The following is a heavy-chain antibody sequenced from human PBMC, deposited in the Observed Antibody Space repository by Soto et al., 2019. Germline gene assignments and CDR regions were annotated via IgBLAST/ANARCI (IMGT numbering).Heavy chain of an antibody. Sequence: GGSLRLSCAASGFTFSSYAMRWVRQAPGKGLEWVSAISGSGGSTYYADSVKGRFTISRDNSKNTLYLQMNSLRAEDTAVYYCAKVRSRGNYYYYYGMDVWGQGTTVTVSS. CDR1: GFTFSSYA. V-gene: IGHV3-23*01. CDR2: ISGSGGST. J-gene: IGHJ6*02. CDR3: AKVRSRGNYYYYYGMDV.